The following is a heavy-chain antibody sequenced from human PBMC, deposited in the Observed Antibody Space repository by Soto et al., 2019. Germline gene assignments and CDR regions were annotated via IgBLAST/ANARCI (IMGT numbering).Heavy chain of an antibody. CDR3: AKHIRWFGELG. D-gene: IGHD3-10*01. CDR1: GFPFRNFA. CDR2: IGPTGGST. J-gene: IGHJ4*02. Sequence: EVQLLESGGDLVQPGGSLRLSCAASGFPFRNFAMTWVRQAPGKGLEWVSAIGPTGGSTYYADSVKGRFTISRDNSKNSLYLQMSSLRGEDTAMYYCAKHIRWFGELGWGQGTLVTVSS. V-gene: IGHV3-23*01.